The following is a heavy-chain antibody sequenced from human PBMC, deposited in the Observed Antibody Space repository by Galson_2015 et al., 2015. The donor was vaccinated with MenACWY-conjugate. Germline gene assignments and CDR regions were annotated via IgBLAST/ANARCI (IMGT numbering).Heavy chain of an antibody. CDR2: ISFDGRYK. V-gene: IGHV3-30*03. D-gene: IGHD4-17*01. J-gene: IGHJ4*02. Sequence: SLRLSCAASGFTFSSYGIYWVRQAPGKGPEWVADISFDGRYKFYVDSVKGRFAISRDNSKSTVILQMDSLRPEDTAVYYCTTRASVTTAITHWGQGTLVIVSS. CDR1: GFTFSSYG. CDR3: TTRASVTTAITH.